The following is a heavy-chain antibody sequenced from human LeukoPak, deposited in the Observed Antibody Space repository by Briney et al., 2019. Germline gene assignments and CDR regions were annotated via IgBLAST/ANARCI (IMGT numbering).Heavy chain of an antibody. D-gene: IGHD1-26*01. CDR2: IKQDGSMK. CDR1: GFTFTNSW. CDR3: ARDTDGSLDY. J-gene: IGHJ4*02. Sequence: GGSLRLSCAASGFTFTNSWMAWVRQAPGKGLEWVANIKQDGSMKHYVDSLKGRFTISRDNPKNSLYLQMNSLRADDTAVYYCARDTDGSLDYWGQGILVTVAS. V-gene: IGHV3-7*01.